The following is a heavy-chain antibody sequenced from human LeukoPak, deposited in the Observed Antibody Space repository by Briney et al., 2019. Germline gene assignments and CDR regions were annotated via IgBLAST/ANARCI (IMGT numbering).Heavy chain of an antibody. CDR3: ARDIGGKRGFDY. J-gene: IGHJ4*02. CDR2: ISSGGGST. V-gene: IGHV3-23*01. CDR1: GFAFGSYA. D-gene: IGHD4-23*01. Sequence: GGSLRLSCVASGFAFGSYAMNWVRQAPGKGLEWVSGISSGGGSTYDSDSVKGRFTISRDNSKNTLFLQMNSLRAEDTAVYYCARDIGGKRGFDYWGQGTLVTVSS.